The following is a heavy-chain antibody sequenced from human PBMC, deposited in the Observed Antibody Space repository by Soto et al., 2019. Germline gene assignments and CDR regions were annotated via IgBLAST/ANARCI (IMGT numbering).Heavy chain of an antibody. CDR3: ARGSDIVVVPAAPYDFDY. CDR1: GGSFSGYY. J-gene: IGHJ4*02. V-gene: IGHV4-34*01. CDR2: INHSGST. D-gene: IGHD2-2*01. Sequence: SETLSLTCAVYGGSFSGYYWSWIRQPPGKGLEWIGEINHSGSTNYNPSLKSRVTISVDTSKNQFSLKLSSVTAADTAVYYCARGSDIVVVPAAPYDFDYWGQGTLVTVSS.